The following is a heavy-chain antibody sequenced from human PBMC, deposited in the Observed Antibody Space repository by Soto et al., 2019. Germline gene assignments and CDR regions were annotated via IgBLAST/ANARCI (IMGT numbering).Heavy chain of an antibody. CDR3: AKDPPERSSSSAFDY. Sequence: EVQLLESGGGLVQPGGSLRLSCAASGFTFSSYAMSWVRQAPGKGLEWVSAISGSGGSTYYADSVKGRFTISRDNSKNSLYLKMNSLRAEDTAVYYCAKDPPERSSSSAFDYWGQGTLVTVSS. V-gene: IGHV3-23*01. D-gene: IGHD6-6*01. J-gene: IGHJ4*02. CDR2: ISGSGGST. CDR1: GFTFSSYA.